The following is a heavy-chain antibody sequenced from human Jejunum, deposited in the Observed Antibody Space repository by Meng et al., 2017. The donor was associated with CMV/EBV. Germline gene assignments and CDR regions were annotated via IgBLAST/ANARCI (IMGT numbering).Heavy chain of an antibody. CDR2: INPKNSGT. V-gene: IGHV1-46*02. J-gene: IGHJ4*02. CDR1: YTFNNYY. Sequence: YTFNNYYIHCVRQAPGQGLEWMGIINPKNSGTGYAPKFRGRLTMTRDTPSSTVYMELSSLTSEDTAVYYCARGGYIGFSANYFLDYWAQGALVTVSS. CDR3: ARGGYIGFSANYFLDY. D-gene: IGHD3-10*01.